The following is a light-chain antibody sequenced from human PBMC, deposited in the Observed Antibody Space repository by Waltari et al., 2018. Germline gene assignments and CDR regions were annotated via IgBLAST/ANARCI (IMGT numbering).Light chain of an antibody. Sequence: QSALTQPAAVSESPGQSITISCTGTSSYVGAQNYVSWYQQHPGEAPKLMIYDVNKRPSGTSNRFSGSKSGNTASLSISGLQAEDEADYYCSSYTSTNTYVFGSGTKVTVL. CDR2: DVN. J-gene: IGLJ1*01. CDR3: SSYTSTNTYV. V-gene: IGLV2-14*03. CDR1: SSYVGAQNY.